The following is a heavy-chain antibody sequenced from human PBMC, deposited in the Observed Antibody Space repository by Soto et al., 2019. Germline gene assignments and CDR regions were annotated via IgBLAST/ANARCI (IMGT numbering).Heavy chain of an antibody. J-gene: IGHJ4*02. CDR1: GFTFSSYA. Sequence: GGSLRLSCAASGFTFSSYAMSWVRQAPGKGLEWVSAISGSGGSTYYADSVKGRFTISRDNSKNTLYLQMNSLRAEGTAVYYCAISRYSYGFSTNQPFDYWGQGTLVTVSS. CDR2: ISGSGGST. V-gene: IGHV3-23*01. D-gene: IGHD5-18*01. CDR3: AISRYSYGFSTNQPFDY.